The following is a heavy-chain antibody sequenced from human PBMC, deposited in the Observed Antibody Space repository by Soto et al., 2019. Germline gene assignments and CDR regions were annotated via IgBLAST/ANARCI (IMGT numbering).Heavy chain of an antibody. V-gene: IGHV1-69*15. J-gene: IGHJ3*02. Sequence: QVQLVQSGAELKKPGSSVKVSCQASGGTFSNYAISWVRQAPGQGLEWMGKIIPIFGTTNYAQNFRGRVTITAEESTTTAYMELSSLRSDDTALYYCARELPPAPGSFREDALDIWGQGTMITVSS. CDR1: GGTFSNYA. D-gene: IGHD6-13*01. CDR3: ARELPPAPGSFREDALDI. CDR2: IIPIFGTT.